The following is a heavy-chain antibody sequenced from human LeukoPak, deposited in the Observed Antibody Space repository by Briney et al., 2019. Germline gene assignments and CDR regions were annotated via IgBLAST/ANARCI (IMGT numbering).Heavy chain of an antibody. CDR1: GCTFSSYW. Sequence: PGRSLRLSCAASGCTFSSYWMRWVHQAPGKGLEWVANIKQDGSEKYYVDSVKGRFTISRDNAKNSLYLQMNSLRAEDTAVYYCAREFVVGAPIDYWGQGTLVTVSS. D-gene: IGHD1-26*01. CDR3: AREFVVGAPIDY. V-gene: IGHV3-7*01. CDR2: IKQDGSEK. J-gene: IGHJ4*02.